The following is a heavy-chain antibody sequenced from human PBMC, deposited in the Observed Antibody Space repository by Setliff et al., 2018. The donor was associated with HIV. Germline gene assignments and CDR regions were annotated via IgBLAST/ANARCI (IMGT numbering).Heavy chain of an antibody. CDR3: ASAGAWQRNALDI. D-gene: IGHD5-12*01. Sequence: ASAKVSCKASGYTFTSDYMHWVRQAPGQGLEWMGVINPTGGSTRNTQKFQGRVAMTRDTSTSTVYMELSSLRSEDTAVYYCASAGAWQRNALDIWGQGTMVTVSS. J-gene: IGHJ3*02. CDR1: GYTFTSDY. CDR2: INPTGGST. V-gene: IGHV1-46*01.